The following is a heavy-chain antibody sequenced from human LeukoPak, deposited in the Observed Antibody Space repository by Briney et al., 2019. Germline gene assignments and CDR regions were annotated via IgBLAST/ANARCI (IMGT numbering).Heavy chain of an antibody. D-gene: IGHD4-17*01. Sequence: PGGSLRLSCAASGFTFSSYGIHWVRQAPGKGLEWVTFTRYDGSNKYYADSVEGRFTISRDNSNNTLHLQMNSLRLEDTAIYYCARDLPRDYDRAIDYWGQGTLVTVSS. J-gene: IGHJ4*02. CDR1: GFTFSSYG. CDR2: TRYDGSNK. V-gene: IGHV3-30*02. CDR3: ARDLPRDYDRAIDY.